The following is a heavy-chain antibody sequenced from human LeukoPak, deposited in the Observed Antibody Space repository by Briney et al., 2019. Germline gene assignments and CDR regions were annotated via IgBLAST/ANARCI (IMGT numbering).Heavy chain of an antibody. D-gene: IGHD6-19*01. CDR3: AREVAGSGRAYIF. CDR1: GGSFSGYY. CDR2: IYHSGST. V-gene: IGHV4-34*01. Sequence: SETLSLTCAAYGGSFSGYYWSWIRQPPGKGLEQIGEIYHSGSTNYNPSLKSRVTISVDTSNNQFSLNLSSVTAADTAVYYCAREVAGSGRAYIFWGQGILVTVSS. J-gene: IGHJ4*02.